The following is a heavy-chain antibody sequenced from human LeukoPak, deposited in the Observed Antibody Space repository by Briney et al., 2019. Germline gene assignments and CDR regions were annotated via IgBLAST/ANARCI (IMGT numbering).Heavy chain of an antibody. Sequence: GGSLRLSCAASGFTFSSYEMNWVRQAPGKGLEWVSYISSSGSTIYYADSVKGRFTISRDNARNSLYLQMNSLRAEDTAVYYCARDYTMVRGVLDYWGQGTQVSVSS. D-gene: IGHD3-10*01. CDR2: ISSSGSTI. V-gene: IGHV3-48*03. CDR3: ARDYTMVRGVLDY. J-gene: IGHJ4*02. CDR1: GFTFSSYE.